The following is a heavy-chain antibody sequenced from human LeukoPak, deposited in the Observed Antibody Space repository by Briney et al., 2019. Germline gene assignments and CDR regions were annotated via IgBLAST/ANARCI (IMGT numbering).Heavy chain of an antibody. CDR1: GFNFSRYT. CDR3: AKRSRTNDFWSGYYPHFIDY. J-gene: IGHJ4*02. Sequence: GGSLRLSCAASGFNFSRYTMSWVRQAPGQGLEWVSAVGGSGGTTFYADSVKGRFTISRDNSKNTLYLQMNSLRAEDTAVYYCAKRSRTNDFWSGYYPHFIDYWGQGTLVTVSS. CDR2: VGGSGGTT. V-gene: IGHV3-23*01. D-gene: IGHD3-3*01.